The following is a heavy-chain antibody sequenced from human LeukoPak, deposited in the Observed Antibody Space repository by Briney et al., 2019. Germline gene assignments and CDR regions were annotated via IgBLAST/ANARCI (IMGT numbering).Heavy chain of an antibody. CDR3: ARVKGGIAVAAHSDY. V-gene: IGHV1-2*02. D-gene: IGHD6-19*01. CDR1: GYTFTGYY. Sequence: ASVKVSCKASGYTFTGYYMHWVRQAPGQGLEWMGWINPNSGGTNYAQKFQGRVTMTRDTSISTAYMELSRLRSDDTAVYYCARVKGGIAVAAHSDYWGQGTLVTVSS. CDR2: INPNSGGT. J-gene: IGHJ4*02.